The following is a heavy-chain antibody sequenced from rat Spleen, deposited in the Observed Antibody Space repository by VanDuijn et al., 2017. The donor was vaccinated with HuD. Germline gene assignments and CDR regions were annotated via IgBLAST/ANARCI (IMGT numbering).Heavy chain of an antibody. D-gene: IGHD1-9*01. V-gene: IGHV5-25*01. J-gene: IGHJ2*01. Sequence: EMQLVESGGGLVQPGRSMKLSCAASGFTFSNYDMAWVRQAPKKGLEWVAYISYDGGTTYYRDSVKGRFTISRDNAKSTLYLQMGSLRSEDTATYYCARRHYGYTDYFDYWGQGVMVTISS. CDR1: GFTFSNYD. CDR3: ARRHYGYTDYFDY. CDR2: ISYDGGTT.